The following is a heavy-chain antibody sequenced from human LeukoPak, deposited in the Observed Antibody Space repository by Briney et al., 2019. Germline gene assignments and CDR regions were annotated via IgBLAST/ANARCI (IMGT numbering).Heavy chain of an antibody. Sequence: SQTLSLTCAISGDSVPSNSATWNWIRQSPSRGLEWLGRTYYRSKWYTDYAVSVKSRITINPDTSKNQFSLQLNSVTPEDTAVYYCAGATSGYDYFLPRFDPWGQGTLVTVSS. J-gene: IGHJ5*02. CDR1: GDSVPSNSAT. D-gene: IGHD5-12*01. V-gene: IGHV6-1*01. CDR3: AGATSGYDYFLPRFDP. CDR2: TYYRSKWYT.